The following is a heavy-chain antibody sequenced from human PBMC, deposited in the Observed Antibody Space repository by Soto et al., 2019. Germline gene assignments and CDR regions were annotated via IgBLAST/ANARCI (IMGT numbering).Heavy chain of an antibody. CDR3: ARTSYDYIWGSYRLDAFDI. D-gene: IGHD3-16*02. CDR2: ISSSSTI. J-gene: IGHJ3*02. V-gene: IGHV3-48*01. Sequence: PGGSLRLSCAASGFTFSSYSMNWVRQAPGKGLEWVSYISSSSTIYYADSVKGRFTISRDNAKNSLFLQMNSLRAEDTAVYYCARTSYDYIWGSYRLDAFDIWGQGTMVTVSS. CDR1: GFTFSSYS.